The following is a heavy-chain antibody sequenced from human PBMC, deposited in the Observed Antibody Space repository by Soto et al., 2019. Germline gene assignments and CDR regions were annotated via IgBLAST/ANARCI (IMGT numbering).Heavy chain of an antibody. D-gene: IGHD2-2*01. J-gene: IGHJ5*02. CDR3: ARAGVVLAAPRLRWFDP. CDR2: INHSGST. V-gene: IGHV4-34*01. Sequence: SETLSLTCAVYGGSFSGYYWSWIRQPPGKGLEWIGEINHSGSTNYNPSLKSRVTISVDTSKNQFSLKLSSVTAADTAVYYCARAGVVLAAPRLRWFDPWGQGTLVTVSS. CDR1: GGSFSGYY.